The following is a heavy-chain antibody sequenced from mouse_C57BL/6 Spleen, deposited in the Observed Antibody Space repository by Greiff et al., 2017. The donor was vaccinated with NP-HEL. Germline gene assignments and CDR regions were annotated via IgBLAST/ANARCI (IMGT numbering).Heavy chain of an antibody. CDR3: ARIYYGNPWSVDY. CDR2: IDPSDSET. V-gene: IGHV1-52*01. CDR1: GYTFTSYW. Sequence: QVQLQQPGAELVRPGSSVKLSCKASGYTFTSYWMHWVKQRPIQGLEWIGNIDPSDSETHYNQKFKDKATLTVDKSSSTAYMQLSSLTSEDSAVYYCARIYYGNPWSVDYWGQGTTLTVSS. J-gene: IGHJ2*01. D-gene: IGHD2-1*01.